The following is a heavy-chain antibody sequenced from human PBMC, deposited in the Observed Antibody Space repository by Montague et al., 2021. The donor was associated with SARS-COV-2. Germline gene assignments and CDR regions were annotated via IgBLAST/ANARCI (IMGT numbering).Heavy chain of an antibody. CDR2: IYWNDDK. J-gene: IGHJ5*02. D-gene: IGHD5-12*01. CDR1: GFSLTTSPVG. V-gene: IGHV2-5*01. Sequence: PALVKPTQTLTLTCTFSGFSLTTSPVGVAWIRQPPGKALEWLALIYWNDDKYYSPSLKNRVTITKDTSKNQVILTMNNMDPVDTATYYCAHKARATMASVAKFEPWGQGTQVTVSS. CDR3: AHKARATMASVAKFEP.